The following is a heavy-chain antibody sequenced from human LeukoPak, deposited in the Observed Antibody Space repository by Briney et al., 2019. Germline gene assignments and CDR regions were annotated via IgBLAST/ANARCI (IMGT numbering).Heavy chain of an antibody. V-gene: IGHV4-34*01. CDR3: ARSLAWIQLWFL. J-gene: IGHJ4*02. CDR1: GGSFSGYY. D-gene: IGHD5-18*01. Sequence: SETLSLTCAVYGGSFSGYYWSWIRQPPGKGLEWIGEINHSGSTNYNPSLKSRVTISVDTSKNQFSLKLSSVTAADTAVYYCARSLAWIQLWFLRGQGTLVTVSS. CDR2: INHSGST.